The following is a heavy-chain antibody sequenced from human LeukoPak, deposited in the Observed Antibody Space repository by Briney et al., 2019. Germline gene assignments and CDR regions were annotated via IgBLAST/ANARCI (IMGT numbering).Heavy chain of an antibody. CDR1: GFTFDGYA. D-gene: IGHD6-19*01. V-gene: IGHV3-9*01. J-gene: IGHJ6*03. Sequence: SLRLSCAASGFTFDGYAMHWVRQATGKGLEWVSGIRWNSGSIGYADSVKGRFTISRDNGKNSLYLQVNSLSDEDTDRYEVANDTTYSSGWYDLGYYYYYMGVWGKKTTGTASS. CDR3: ANDTTYSSGWYDLGYYYYYMGV. CDR2: IRWNSGSI.